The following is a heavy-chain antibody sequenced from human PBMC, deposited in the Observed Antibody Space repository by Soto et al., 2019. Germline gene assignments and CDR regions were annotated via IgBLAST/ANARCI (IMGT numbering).Heavy chain of an antibody. CDR3: ARAERATRRQKAYYYYYMDV. D-gene: IGHD5-12*01. CDR2: IIPILGIA. Sequence: ASVKVSCKASGGTFSSYTISWVRQAPGQGLEWMGRIIPILGIANYAQKFQGRVTITADKSTSTAYMELSSLRSEDTAVYYCARAERATRRQKAYYYYYMDVWGKGTTVTVSS. J-gene: IGHJ6*03. CDR1: GGTFSSYT. V-gene: IGHV1-69*02.